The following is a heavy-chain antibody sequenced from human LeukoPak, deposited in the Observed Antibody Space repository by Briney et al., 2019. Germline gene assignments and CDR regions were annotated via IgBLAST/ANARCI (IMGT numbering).Heavy chain of an antibody. CDR3: ALLLRWVDY. Sequence: SETLSLTCAVYGGSFSGYYWSWIRQPPGKGLEWIGEINHSGSTNYNPSLKSRVTISVDTSKNQFSLKLSSVTAADTAVCYCALLLRWVDYWGQGTLVTVSS. CDR1: GGSFSGYY. J-gene: IGHJ4*02. CDR2: INHSGST. V-gene: IGHV4-34*01. D-gene: IGHD4-23*01.